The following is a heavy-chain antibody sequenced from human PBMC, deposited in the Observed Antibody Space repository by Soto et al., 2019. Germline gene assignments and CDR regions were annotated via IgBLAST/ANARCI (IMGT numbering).Heavy chain of an antibody. CDR2: INHVGGT. CDR3: ERGHKKQMVRSGGWFDP. D-gene: IGHD6-13*01. Sequence: PSETLSLTCAVYGGLLSESYWTWTRQPPGKGLEWIGEINHVGGTNYNPSLKSQVTISVDTSKNQFSLKLSSVTAADTAVYYCERGHKKQMVRSGGWFDPWGQGTLVTVSS. CDR1: GGLLSESY. J-gene: IGHJ5*02. V-gene: IGHV4-34*01.